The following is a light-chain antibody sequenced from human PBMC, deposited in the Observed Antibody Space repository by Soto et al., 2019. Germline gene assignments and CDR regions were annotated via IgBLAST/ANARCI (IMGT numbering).Light chain of an antibody. V-gene: IGKV3-15*01. CDR1: QSVSSN. CDR2: GAS. J-gene: IGKJ2*01. CDR3: QQYNNWPPMYT. Sequence: EIVMTQSPATLSVSPGERATLSCRASQSVSSNLAWYPQKPGQAPRLLIYGASTRATGIPARFSGSGSGTEFTLTISSPQSEDLAVYYCQQYNNWPPMYTFGQGTKLEIK.